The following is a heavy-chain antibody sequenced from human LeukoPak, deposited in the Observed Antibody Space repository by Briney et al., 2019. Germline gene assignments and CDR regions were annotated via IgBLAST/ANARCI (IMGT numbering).Heavy chain of an antibody. CDR1: GGSISSGGYY. CDR3: ARGIVVVANFDY. V-gene: IGHV4-31*03. D-gene: IGHD3-22*01. Sequence: SETLSLICTVSGGSISSGGYYWSWIRQHPGKGLEWIGYIYYSGSTYYNPSLRSRVTISVDTSKNQFSLKLSSVTAADTAVYYCARGIVVVANFDYWGQGTLVTVSS. J-gene: IGHJ4*02. CDR2: IYYSGST.